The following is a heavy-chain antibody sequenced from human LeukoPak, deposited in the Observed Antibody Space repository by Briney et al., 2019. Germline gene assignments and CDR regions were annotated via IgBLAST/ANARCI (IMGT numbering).Heavy chain of an antibody. CDR3: ARDSYCSGGSCYLY. Sequence: PSETLSLTCTVSGGSISSHYWSWLRQPPGKGLEWLGYIYYSGSTNYNPSLKSRVTISVDTSKNQFSLKLSSVTAADTAVYYCARDSYCSGGSCYLYWGQGTLVTVSS. CDR1: GGSISSHY. J-gene: IGHJ4*02. D-gene: IGHD2-15*01. CDR2: IYYSGST. V-gene: IGHV4-59*11.